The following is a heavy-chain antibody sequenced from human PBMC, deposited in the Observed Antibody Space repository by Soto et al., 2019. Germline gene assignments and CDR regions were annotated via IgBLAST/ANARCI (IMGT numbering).Heavy chain of an antibody. J-gene: IGHJ6*02. CDR3: ARGFYGSDYYGMDV. CDR2: INPNSGGT. D-gene: IGHD3-10*01. CDR1: GYTFTGCY. Sequence: ASVKVSCKSSGYTFTGCYIHWVRQAPGQGLEWMAWINPNSGGTNYAQNFQGRITVTRDTSISTAYMELTRLTSDDTAVYYCARGFYGSDYYGMDVWGQGTTVTVSS. V-gene: IGHV1-2*02.